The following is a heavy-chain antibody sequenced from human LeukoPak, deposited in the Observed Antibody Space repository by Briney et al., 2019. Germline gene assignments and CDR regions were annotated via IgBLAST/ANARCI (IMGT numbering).Heavy chain of an antibody. V-gene: IGHV3-53*01. J-gene: IGHJ4*02. Sequence: GGSLRLSCAASGFTVSSNYMSWVRQAPGKGLEGGSVIYSGGRTYYADSVKGRFTISRENFKNTLYLQMNSLRAEDTPVYYCARDGVWFGELLLDWGQGTLVTVSS. CDR1: GFTVSSNY. CDR2: IYSGGRT. D-gene: IGHD3-10*01. CDR3: ARDGVWFGELLLD.